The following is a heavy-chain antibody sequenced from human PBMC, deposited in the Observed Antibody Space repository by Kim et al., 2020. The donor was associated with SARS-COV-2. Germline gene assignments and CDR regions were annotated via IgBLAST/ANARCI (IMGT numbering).Heavy chain of an antibody. Sequence: SETLSLTCTVSGDSISSSYSWGWVRQPPGRGLEWIAIIDHSGSTYYNPPLRSRVTISVDTSKNQFSLKLNSVTAADTAVYYCARGGSATVITYKKYFDTWGQGTLVTVSS. J-gene: IGHJ5*02. CDR2: IDHSGST. V-gene: IGHV4-38-2*02. CDR3: ARGGSATVITYKKYFDT. D-gene: IGHD3-10*01. CDR1: GDSISSSYS.